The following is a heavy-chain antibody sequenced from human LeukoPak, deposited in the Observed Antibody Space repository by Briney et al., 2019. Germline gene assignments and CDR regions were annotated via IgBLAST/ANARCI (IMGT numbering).Heavy chain of an antibody. V-gene: IGHV3-20*04. Sequence: GGSLRLSSAASGFTFDDYGMSWVRQAPGKGLEWVSGINWNGGSTGYADSVKGRFTISRDNAKNSLYLQMNSLRAEDTALYYCARVGCSSTSCHYFDYWGQGTLVTVSS. D-gene: IGHD2-2*01. CDR2: INWNGGST. CDR3: ARVGCSSTSCHYFDY. J-gene: IGHJ4*02. CDR1: GFTFDDYG.